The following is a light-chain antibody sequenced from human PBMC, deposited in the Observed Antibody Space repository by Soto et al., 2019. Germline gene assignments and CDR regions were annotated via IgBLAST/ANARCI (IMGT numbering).Light chain of an antibody. V-gene: IGLV2-14*03. J-gene: IGLJ2*01. CDR1: SSDVGGYNY. Sequence: QLVLTQPASVSGSPRQSITISCAGTSSDVGGYNYVSWYQQHPGKAPKLMIYDVTNRPSGVSNRFSGSKSGNTASLTISGLQAEDEADYYCSSYTGSSTLVFGGGTKLTVL. CDR3: SSYTGSSTLV. CDR2: DVT.